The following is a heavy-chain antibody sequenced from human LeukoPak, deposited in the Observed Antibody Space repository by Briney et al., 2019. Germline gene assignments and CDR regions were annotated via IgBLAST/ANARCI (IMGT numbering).Heavy chain of an antibody. J-gene: IGHJ4*02. Sequence: SQTLSLTCTVSGGSISSGGYYWSWIRQPPGKGLEWIGYTYYSGSTNYNPSLKSRVTISVDTSKNQFSLKLSSVTAADTAVYYCARIPGIAAAGTVFDYWGQGTLVTVSS. CDR3: ARIPGIAAAGTVFDY. CDR1: GGSISSGGYY. CDR2: TYYSGST. V-gene: IGHV4-61*08. D-gene: IGHD6-13*01.